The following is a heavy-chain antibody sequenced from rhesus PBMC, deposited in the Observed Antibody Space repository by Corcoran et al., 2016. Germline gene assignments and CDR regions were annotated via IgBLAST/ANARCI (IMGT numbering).Heavy chain of an antibody. D-gene: IGHD3-9*01. CDR2: IYDSSGNT. J-gene: IGHJ3*01. V-gene: IGHV4-165*01. CDR3: ARLITVTITNAFDF. CDR1: GGSISSNY. Sequence: QVQLQESGPGLVKSSETLFLTCAVSGGSISSNYWRWIRHPPGKGLEWIGYIYDSSGNTYYNPSLKSRVTISTDTSKNQFSLKLSSVTAADTAVYYCARLITVTITNAFDFWGQGLRVTVSS.